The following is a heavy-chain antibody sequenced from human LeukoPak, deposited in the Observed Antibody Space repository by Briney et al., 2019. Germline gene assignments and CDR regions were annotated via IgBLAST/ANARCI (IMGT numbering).Heavy chain of an antibody. Sequence: SETLSLTCTVSGGSISSGGYYWSWIRQHPGKGLEWIGYIYYSGSTYYNPSLKSRVTISVDTSKNQFSLKLSSVTAADTAVYYCARVGPSGYHYYFDYWGQGALVTVSS. D-gene: IGHD5-12*01. CDR2: IYYSGST. J-gene: IGHJ4*02. V-gene: IGHV4-31*03. CDR3: ARVGPSGYHYYFDY. CDR1: GGSISSGGYY.